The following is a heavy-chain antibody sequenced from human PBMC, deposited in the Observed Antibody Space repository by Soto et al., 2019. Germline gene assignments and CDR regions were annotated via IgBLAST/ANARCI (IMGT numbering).Heavy chain of an antibody. J-gene: IGHJ6*02. Sequence: PGGSLRLSCAASGFTFSDYYMSWIRQAPGKGLEWVSYISSSSSYTNYADSVKGRFTISRDNAKNSLYLQMNSLRAEDTAVYYCARANYYDSSGYGMDVWGQGTTVTVSS. V-gene: IGHV3-11*06. CDR3: ARANYYDSSGYGMDV. CDR2: ISSSSSYT. CDR1: GFTFSDYY. D-gene: IGHD3-22*01.